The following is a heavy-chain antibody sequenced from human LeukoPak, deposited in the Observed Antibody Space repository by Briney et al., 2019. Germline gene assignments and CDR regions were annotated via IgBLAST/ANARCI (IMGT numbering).Heavy chain of an antibody. CDR2: ISGSGGST. J-gene: IGHJ4*02. D-gene: IGHD3-10*01. CDR3: ARERPGSRVLDY. Sequence: PGATLRLSCAASGFTFSSFSRYGMTWVRQAPGKGLEWVSAISGSGGSTYYADSVKGRFILSSDNSKNMLYLQMNSLRVEDTAVYYCARERPGSRVLDYWGQGTVVTVSS. CDR1: GFTFSSFSRYG. V-gene: IGHV3-23*01.